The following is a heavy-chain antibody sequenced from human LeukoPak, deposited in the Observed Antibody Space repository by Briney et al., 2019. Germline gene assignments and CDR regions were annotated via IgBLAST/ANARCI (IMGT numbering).Heavy chain of an antibody. CDR1: GFTVSSNY. Sequence: PGGSLSLSCAASGFTVSSNYMSWVRQAPGKGLEWVSAISGSGGSTYYADSVKGRFTISRDNSKNTLYLQMNSLRAEDTAVYYCAKDLRSSQVIDYWGQGTLVTVSS. CDR2: ISGSGGST. V-gene: IGHV3-23*01. D-gene: IGHD6-13*01. CDR3: AKDLRSSQVIDY. J-gene: IGHJ4*02.